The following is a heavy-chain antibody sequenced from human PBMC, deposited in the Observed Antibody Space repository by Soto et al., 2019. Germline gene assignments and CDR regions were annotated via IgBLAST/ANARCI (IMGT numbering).Heavy chain of an antibody. D-gene: IGHD3-3*01. CDR2: IYYSGST. V-gene: IGHV4-39*01. Sequence: SETLSLTCTVSGGSISSSSYYWGWIRQPPGKGLEWIGSIYYSGSTYYNPSLKSRVTISVDTSKNQFSLKLSSVTAADTAVYYCARHLRFLEWFGTWAMDVWGKGTTVTV. J-gene: IGHJ6*04. CDR1: GGSISSSSYY. CDR3: ARHLRFLEWFGTWAMDV.